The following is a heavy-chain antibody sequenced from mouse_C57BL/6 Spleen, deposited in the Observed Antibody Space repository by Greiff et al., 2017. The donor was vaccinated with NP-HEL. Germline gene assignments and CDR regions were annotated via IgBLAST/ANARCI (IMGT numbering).Heavy chain of an antibody. J-gene: IGHJ4*01. V-gene: IGHV1-80*01. Sequence: QVQLQQSGAELVKPGASVKISCKASGYAFSSYWMNWVKQRPGKGLEWIGQIYPGDGDTNYNGKFKGKATLTADKSSSTAYMQLSSLTSEDSAVYFCARIDYDALYAMDYWGQGTSVTVSS. CDR3: ARIDYDALYAMDY. CDR1: GYAFSSYW. CDR2: IYPGDGDT. D-gene: IGHD2-4*01.